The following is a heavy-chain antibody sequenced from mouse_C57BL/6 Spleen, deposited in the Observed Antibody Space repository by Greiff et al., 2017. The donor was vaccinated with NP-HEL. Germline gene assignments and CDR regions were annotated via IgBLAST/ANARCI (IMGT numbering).Heavy chain of an antibody. CDR3: ARKGDYYGSSPLAY. CDR1: GFSLTSYG. D-gene: IGHD1-1*01. Sequence: QVQLQQSGPGLVQPSQSLSITCTVSGFSLTSYGVHWVRQSPGKGLEWLGVIWSGGSTDYNAAFISRLSISKDNSKSQVFFKMNSLQADDTAIYYCARKGDYYGSSPLAYWGQGTLVTVSA. V-gene: IGHV2-2*01. J-gene: IGHJ3*01. CDR2: IWSGGST.